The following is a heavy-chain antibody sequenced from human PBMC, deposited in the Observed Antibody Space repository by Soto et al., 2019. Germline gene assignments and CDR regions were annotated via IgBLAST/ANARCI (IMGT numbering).Heavy chain of an antibody. CDR3: ARDSGQGIAARHTRIYYYYYGMDV. Sequence: SETLSLTCTVSGGSISSGGYYWSWIRQHPGKGLEWIGYIYYSGSTYYNPSLKSRVTISVDTSKNQFSLKLSSVTAADTAVYYCARDSGQGIAARHTRIYYYYYGMDVWGQGTTVTVSS. CDR1: GGSISSGGYY. J-gene: IGHJ6*02. D-gene: IGHD6-6*01. CDR2: IYYSGST. V-gene: IGHV4-31*03.